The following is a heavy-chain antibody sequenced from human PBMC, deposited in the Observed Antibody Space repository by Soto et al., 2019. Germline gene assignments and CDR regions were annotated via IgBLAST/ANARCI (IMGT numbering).Heavy chain of an antibody. V-gene: IGHV3-48*01. CDR1: GFTFSSYS. CDR2: ISSSSSTI. Sequence: EVQLVESGGGLVQPGGSLRLSCAASGFTFSSYSMNWVRQAPGKGLEWVSYISSSSSTIYYADSVKGRFTISRDNAKNSLYLQMSSLRAEDTAVYYCARGAYYYDSSGLSYWGQGTLVTGSS. CDR3: ARGAYYYDSSGLSY. J-gene: IGHJ4*02. D-gene: IGHD3-22*01.